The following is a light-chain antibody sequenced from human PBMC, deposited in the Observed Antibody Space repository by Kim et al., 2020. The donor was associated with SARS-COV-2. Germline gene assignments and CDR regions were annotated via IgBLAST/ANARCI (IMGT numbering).Light chain of an antibody. CDR1: SDDSGYVDY. Sequence: GQSITISCTGTSDDSGYVDYVSWYQQHPGEAPKLMIYDVSNRPSGVSNRFSGSKSDNTASLTISGLQPEDEADYYCSSYTTSSTLVFGGGTKLTVL. CDR3: SSYTTSSTLV. J-gene: IGLJ3*02. V-gene: IGLV2-14*03. CDR2: DVS.